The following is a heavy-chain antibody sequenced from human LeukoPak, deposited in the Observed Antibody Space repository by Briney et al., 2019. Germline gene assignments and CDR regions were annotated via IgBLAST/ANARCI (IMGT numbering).Heavy chain of an antibody. D-gene: IGHD3-22*01. CDR2: IYPGDSDT. Sequence: GESLKISCQGSGYIFTNYWIGWVRQMPGKGLEWMGIIYPGDSDTRYSPSFQGQVTISADKSISTAYLQWSSLKASDTAMYYCARHGSGDYYDSSGYFRYAFDIWGQGTMVTVSS. V-gene: IGHV5-51*01. CDR1: GYIFTNYW. CDR3: ARHGSGDYYDSSGYFRYAFDI. J-gene: IGHJ3*02.